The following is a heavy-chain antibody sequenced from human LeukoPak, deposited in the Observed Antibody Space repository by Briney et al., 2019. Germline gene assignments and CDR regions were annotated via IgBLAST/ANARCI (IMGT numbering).Heavy chain of an antibody. Sequence: PGGSLRLSCAVSGFTLSSYGMHCVRQAPGKGLEWVAFIRYDGSNKYYTDSVKGRFTTSRDNSKNTLYLQMNSLRAEGTAVYYCAKALNYYDSRPIDYWGERALGTVSS. D-gene: IGHD3-22*01. J-gene: IGHJ4*02. V-gene: IGHV3-30*02. CDR2: IRYDGSNK. CDR1: GFTLSSYG. CDR3: AKALNYYDSRPIDY.